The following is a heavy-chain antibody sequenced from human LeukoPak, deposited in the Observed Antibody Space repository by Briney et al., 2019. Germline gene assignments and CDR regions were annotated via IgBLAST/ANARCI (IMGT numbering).Heavy chain of an antibody. Sequence: GGSLRLSCAVSGFTFSSYWMHWVRQAPGEGLVWVSGINIDGSDTNYADSVKGRFTISRDNAKNTLYLQMSSLRAEDTAVYYCARVSSAAFDIWGQGTMVTVSS. J-gene: IGHJ3*02. CDR3: ARVSSAAFDI. CDR2: INIDGSDT. CDR1: GFTFSSYW. V-gene: IGHV3-74*01.